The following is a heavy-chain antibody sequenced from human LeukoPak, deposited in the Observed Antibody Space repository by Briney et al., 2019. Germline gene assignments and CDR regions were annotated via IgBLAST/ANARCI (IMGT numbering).Heavy chain of an antibody. V-gene: IGHV3-23*01. D-gene: IGHD3-22*01. CDR1: GFTFSNYA. CDR2: ISRSGGST. CDR3: AKGSYYDSSSSFYFDY. Sequence: PGGSLRLSCAASGFTFSNYAMSWVRQAPGKGLEWVSAISRSGGSTYYADSVKGRFTISRDNSKNTLYVQVNSLGTEDTAAYYCAKGSYYDSSSSFYFDYWGQGTLVTVSS. J-gene: IGHJ4*02.